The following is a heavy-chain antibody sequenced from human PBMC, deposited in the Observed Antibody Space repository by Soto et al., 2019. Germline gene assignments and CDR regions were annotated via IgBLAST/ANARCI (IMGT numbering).Heavy chain of an antibody. Sequence: GASVKVSFKASGFTFTGYYMHWLRQAPGQGLEWMGWVNPNSGGTNYAQKFQGRVTMTRDTSISTAYMELSRLRSDDTALYYCAREYSRSSGREFDYWGQGTLVTVSS. CDR1: GFTFTGYY. J-gene: IGHJ4*02. CDR3: AREYSRSSGREFDY. V-gene: IGHV1-2*02. D-gene: IGHD6-6*01. CDR2: VNPNSGGT.